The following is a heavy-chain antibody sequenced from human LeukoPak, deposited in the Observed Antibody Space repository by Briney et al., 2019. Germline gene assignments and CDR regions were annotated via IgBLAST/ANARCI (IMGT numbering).Heavy chain of an antibody. CDR1: GGSLSGYY. V-gene: IGHV4-34*01. J-gene: IGHJ6*03. CDR2: INHSGST. CDR3: ARVVPAARGYYYYYYYMDV. D-gene: IGHD2-2*01. Sequence: SETLSLTCGVNGGSLSGYYWSWIRQSPTKELEWIGEINHSGSTNYNPSLQSRVTISVDTSKNQFYLNLKSMTAADTAVYYCARVVPAARGYYYYYYYMDVWGKGTTVTVSS.